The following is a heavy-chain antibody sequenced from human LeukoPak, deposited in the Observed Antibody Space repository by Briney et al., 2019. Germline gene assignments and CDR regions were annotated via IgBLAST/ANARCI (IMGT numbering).Heavy chain of an antibody. CDR2: IYPGDSDT. CDR1: GYTFTTYW. J-gene: IGHJ4*02. CDR3: ARHSFPMTTGYVDS. V-gene: IGHV5-51*01. D-gene: IGHD4-17*01. Sequence: GESLKISCKASGYTFTTYWIDWLRQMPGKGLEWMGIIYPGDSDTRYSPSFQGQITISVDKSINTAYLQWSSLEASDTAMYYCARHSFPMTTGYVDSWGQGSLVTVSS.